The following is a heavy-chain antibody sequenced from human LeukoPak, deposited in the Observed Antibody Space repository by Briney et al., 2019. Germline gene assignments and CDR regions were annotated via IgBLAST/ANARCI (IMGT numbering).Heavy chain of an antibody. J-gene: IGHJ4*02. V-gene: IGHV3-74*01. D-gene: IGHD3-22*01. CDR3: ARISSDSISYYDH. CDR2: INSEGSTI. CDR1: GITFSTYW. Sequence: GGSLRLSCAGSGITFSTYWMHWVRQAPGKGLVWVSRINSEGSTISYADSVKGRFTISRDNAKNALFLQMNSLRAEDTAVYYCARISSDSISYYDHWGQGTLVTVSS.